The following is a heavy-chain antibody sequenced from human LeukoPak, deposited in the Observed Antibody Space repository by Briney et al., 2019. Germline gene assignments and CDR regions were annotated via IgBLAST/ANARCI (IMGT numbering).Heavy chain of an antibody. V-gene: IGHV3-33*08. CDR3: ASSAGALIDC. CDR2: IWFDGSNK. J-gene: IGHJ4*02. D-gene: IGHD6-19*01. CDR1: GFTFTSYA. Sequence: GGSLRLSCAASGFTFTSYAMHWVRQAPGKGLEWVAVIWFDGSNKFYADSMKGRFTISRDNSKNTLYLQMNSLRAEDTAVYYCASSAGALIDCWGQGTLVIVSS.